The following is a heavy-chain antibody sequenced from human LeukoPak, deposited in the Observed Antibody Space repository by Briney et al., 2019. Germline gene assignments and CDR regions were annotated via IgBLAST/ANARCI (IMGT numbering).Heavy chain of an antibody. J-gene: IGHJ3*02. CDR2: INPNSGGT. CDR3: AREVQGIAVAGRWGNACDI. Sequence: ASVKVSCKASGYTFTGYYMHWLRQPPAQGLEWMGWINPNSGGTNYEQKFQGRVTKTRDTSISTAYMELSRLRSDDTAVHCGAREVQGIAVAGRWGNACDIWGQGTMVTVSS. D-gene: IGHD6-19*01. CDR1: GYTFTGYY. V-gene: IGHV1-2*02.